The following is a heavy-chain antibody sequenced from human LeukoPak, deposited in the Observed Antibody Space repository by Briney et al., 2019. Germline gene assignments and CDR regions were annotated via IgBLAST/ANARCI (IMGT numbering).Heavy chain of an antibody. J-gene: IGHJ4*02. V-gene: IGHV4-59*01. CDR3: ARDYGNYLPRPFDY. Sequence: SETLSLTCTVSGGSISSYYWSWIRQPPGKGLEWVGYIYSSGSTNYNPSLNSRVTISVDTSKTQFSLKLSSVTAADTAVYYCARDYGNYLPRPFDYWGQGTLVTVSS. CDR2: IYSSGST. CDR1: GGSISSYY. D-gene: IGHD4-11*01.